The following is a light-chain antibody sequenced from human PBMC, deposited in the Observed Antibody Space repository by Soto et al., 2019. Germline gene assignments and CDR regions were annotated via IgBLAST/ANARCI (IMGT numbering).Light chain of an antibody. J-gene: IGLJ1*01. CDR2: EVN. CDR1: SSDVGGYNY. CDR3: SAYTSSDTGV. V-gene: IGLV2-14*01. Sequence: SALTQPASVSGSPGQSITISCTGSSSDVGGYNYVSWYQQHPGKAPKLMIYEVNYRPSGVSNRFSGSKSGNTASLTISGLQAEDEADYYCSAYTSSDTGVFGTGTKVTVL.